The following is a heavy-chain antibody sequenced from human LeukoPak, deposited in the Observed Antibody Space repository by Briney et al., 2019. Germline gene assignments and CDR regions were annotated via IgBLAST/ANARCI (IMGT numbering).Heavy chain of an antibody. CDR2: ISSNGGST. J-gene: IGHJ4*02. D-gene: IGHD3-16*01. CDR3: ARVKYDYVWGSLNY. V-gene: IGHV3-64*01. CDR1: GFTFSSYA. Sequence: GGSLRLSCAASGFTFSSYAMHWVRQAPGKGLEYVSAISSNGGSTYYANSVKGRFTISRDNSKNTLYLQMGSLRAEDMAVYYCARVKYDYVWGSLNYWGQGTLVTVSS.